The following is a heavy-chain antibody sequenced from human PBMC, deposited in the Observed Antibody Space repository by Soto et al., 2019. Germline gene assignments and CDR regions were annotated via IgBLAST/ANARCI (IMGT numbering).Heavy chain of an antibody. CDR3: ARESEFWYFDL. V-gene: IGHV3-66*01. D-gene: IGHD3-10*01. J-gene: IGHJ2*01. CDR2: IYSGGST. CDR1: GFTVSNKY. Sequence: EVQLAESGGELVQPGGSLRLSCAASGFTVSNKYMSWVRQAPGKGLEWVSVIYSGGSTYYADSVRGRFSISRDNSKNTVFLQMNSLRAEDTAVYYCARESEFWYFDLWGRGTLVTVSS.